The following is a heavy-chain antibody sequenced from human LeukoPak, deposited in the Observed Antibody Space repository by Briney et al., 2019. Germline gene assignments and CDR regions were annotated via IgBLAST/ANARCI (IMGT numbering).Heavy chain of an antibody. V-gene: IGHV3-30*18. CDR3: VKLTAAGFVDS. J-gene: IGHJ4*02. CDR2: TSFDETYK. Sequence: GGSLRLSCSASGFNFSTHGMHWVRQAPGKGLEWVAVTSFDETYKFYSDSLKGRFSISRDNSKNALYLQMNSLGAEDTALYYCVKLTAAGFVDSWGQGTLVTVSS. D-gene: IGHD2-21*02. CDR1: GFNFSTHG.